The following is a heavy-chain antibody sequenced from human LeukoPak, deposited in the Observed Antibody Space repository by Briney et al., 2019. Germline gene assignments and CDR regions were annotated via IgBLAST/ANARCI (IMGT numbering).Heavy chain of an antibody. Sequence: PGESLRLSCAASGFTVSSNYMSRVRQVPGKGLEWVSVIYSDGTISYADSVKGRFTISRDNSENTLYLQMNSLRVEDTAVYYCAREVGGGASGQWGQGTLVTVSS. CDR1: GFTVSSNY. CDR2: IYSDGTI. V-gene: IGHV3-66*01. CDR3: AREVGGGASGQ. D-gene: IGHD3-16*01. J-gene: IGHJ4*02.